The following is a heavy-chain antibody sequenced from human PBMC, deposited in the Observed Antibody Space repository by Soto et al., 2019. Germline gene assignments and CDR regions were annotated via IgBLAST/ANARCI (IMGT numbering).Heavy chain of an antibody. CDR3: AKESSSDTTLDY. CDR2: ISGSGGNT. J-gene: IGHJ4*02. Sequence: EVQLLESGGGLVQPGGSLRLSCAASGFIFSNYVMTWVRQAPGKGPEWVSGISGSGGNTYYADSVKGRFTISRDNSKNTLYLQMKSLRAEDTAVYCCAKESSSDTTLDYWGQGTLVTVSS. CDR1: GFIFSNYV. D-gene: IGHD6-19*01. V-gene: IGHV3-23*01.